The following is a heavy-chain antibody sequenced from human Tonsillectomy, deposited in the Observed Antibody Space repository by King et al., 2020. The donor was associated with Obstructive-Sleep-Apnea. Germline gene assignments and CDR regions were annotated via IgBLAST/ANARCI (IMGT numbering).Heavy chain of an antibody. CDR1: GGSISSYY. D-gene: IGHD1-26*01. V-gene: IGHV4-59*01. J-gene: IGHJ4*02. CDR3: ARERVGAATXXX. CDR2: IYYSGST. Sequence: QLQESGPGLVKPSETLSLTCTVSGGSISSYYWSWIRQPPGKGLEWIGYIYYSGSTNYNPSLKSRVTISVDTSKNRFSLKLTSVTAADTAVYYCARERVGAATXXXXGQGTLVTVSS.